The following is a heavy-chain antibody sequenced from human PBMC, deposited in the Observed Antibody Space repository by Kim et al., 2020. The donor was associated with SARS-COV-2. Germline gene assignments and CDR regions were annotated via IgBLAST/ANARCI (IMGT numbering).Heavy chain of an antibody. V-gene: IGHV3-9*01. Sequence: SVKGRFTISRDNAKNSLYLQMNSLRAEDTALYYCAKDILSRKDHYYGMDVWGQGTTVTVSS. J-gene: IGHJ6*02. D-gene: IGHD3-10*01. CDR3: AKDILSRKDHYYGMDV.